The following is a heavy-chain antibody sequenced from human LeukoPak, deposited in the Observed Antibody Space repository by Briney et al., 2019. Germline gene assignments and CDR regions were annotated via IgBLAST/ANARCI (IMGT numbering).Heavy chain of an antibody. CDR1: GYSFTDKY. V-gene: IGHV1-2*02. J-gene: IGHJ5*02. Sequence: ASVKVSCKASGYSFTDKYMHWVRQAPGQGLEWMGWINPNSGGTNYAQKLQGRVTMTTDTSTSTAYMELRSLRSDDTAVYYCARGYYYDSSAKGNWFDPWGQGTLVTVSS. CDR2: INPNSGGT. CDR3: ARGYYYDSSAKGNWFDP. D-gene: IGHD3-22*01.